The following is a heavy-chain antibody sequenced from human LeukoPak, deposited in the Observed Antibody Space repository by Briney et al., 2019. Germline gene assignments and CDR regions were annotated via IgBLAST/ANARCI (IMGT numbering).Heavy chain of an antibody. V-gene: IGHV3-30*02. J-gene: IGHJ4*02. CDR1: GFTFSTSG. CDR2: IRNDGTKK. D-gene: IGHD5-18*01. CDR3: ARDLSGVTGYTYGRGIGY. Sequence: GGSLRLSCAASGFTFSTSGMHWVRQSPGKGLDWVAFIRNDGTKKNYADSVKGRFTISRDNSKNTLYLQMDSLRAEDTAVYYCARDLSGVTGYTYGRGIGYWGQGTLVTVSS.